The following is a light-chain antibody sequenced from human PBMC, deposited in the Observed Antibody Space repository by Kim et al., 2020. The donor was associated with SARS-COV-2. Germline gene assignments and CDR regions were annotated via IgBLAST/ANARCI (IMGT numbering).Light chain of an antibody. V-gene: IGLV3-19*01. CDR1: SLRTSY. Sequence: SSELTQDPAVSVALGQTVRITCQGDSLRTSYASWYQQKPGQAPVLVIYGKNNRPSGIPDRFSGSSSGNTASLTITGAQAEDEADYYCNSRDSSANHYVFGTGTKVTVL. J-gene: IGLJ1*01. CDR3: NSRDSSANHYV. CDR2: GKN.